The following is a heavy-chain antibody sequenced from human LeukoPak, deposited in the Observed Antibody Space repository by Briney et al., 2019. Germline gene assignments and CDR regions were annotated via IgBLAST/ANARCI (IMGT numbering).Heavy chain of an antibody. V-gene: IGHV3-7*03. D-gene: IGHD3-10*01. J-gene: IGHJ6*02. CDR3: ARSRGAPGYYYYYGMDV. CDR2: IKQDGSEK. Sequence: AGGSLRLSCAASGFTFSSFWMSWVRQAPGKGLEWVANIKQDGSEKYYVDSVKGRFTISRDNAKNSLYLQMKSLRAEDTAVYYCARSRGAPGYYYYYGMDVWGQGTTVTVSS. CDR1: GFTFSSFW.